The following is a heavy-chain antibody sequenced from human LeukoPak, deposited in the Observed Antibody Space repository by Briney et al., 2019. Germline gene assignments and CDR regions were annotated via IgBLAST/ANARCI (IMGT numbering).Heavy chain of an antibody. Sequence: GGSLRLSCAASGFTFRNYWMSWVRQAPGKGLEWVANIKQDGSEKNYVDSVKGRFTISRGNAKNSVYLQMNSLSVEDTAMYYCARDSSSWYDYWGQGTLLTVSS. CDR3: ARDSSSWYDY. J-gene: IGHJ4*02. V-gene: IGHV3-7*01. CDR1: GFTFRNYW. D-gene: IGHD6-13*01. CDR2: IKQDGSEK.